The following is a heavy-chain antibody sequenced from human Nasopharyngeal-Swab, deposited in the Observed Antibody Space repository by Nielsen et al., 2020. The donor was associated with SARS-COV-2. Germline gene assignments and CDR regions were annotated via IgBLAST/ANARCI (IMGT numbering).Heavy chain of an antibody. V-gene: IGHV3-48*04. Sequence: ETLSLTCAASGFTFSSYSMNWVRQAPGKGLEWVSYISSSSSTIYYADSVKGRFTISRDNAKNSLYLQMNSLRAEDTAVYYCARRYSGYEDYFDYWGQGTLVTVSS. CDR2: ISSSSSTI. CDR1: GFTFSSYS. D-gene: IGHD5-12*01. J-gene: IGHJ4*02. CDR3: ARRYSGYEDYFDY.